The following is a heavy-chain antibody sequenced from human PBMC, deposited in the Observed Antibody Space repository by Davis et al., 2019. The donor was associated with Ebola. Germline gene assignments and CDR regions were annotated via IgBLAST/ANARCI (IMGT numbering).Heavy chain of an antibody. V-gene: IGHV3-64*04. CDR3: AKDSTGPPITLNWFDP. J-gene: IGHJ5*02. CDR1: GFTFSSYA. D-gene: IGHD2-8*02. CDR2: IHSYEGTT. Sequence: PGGSLRLSCSASGFTFSSYAMHWVRQAPGKGLEYVSAIHSYEGTTFYADSVKGRFTISRDNSKNTLYLQMSGLRAEDTAVYYCAKDSTGPPITLNWFDPWGQGTLVTVTS.